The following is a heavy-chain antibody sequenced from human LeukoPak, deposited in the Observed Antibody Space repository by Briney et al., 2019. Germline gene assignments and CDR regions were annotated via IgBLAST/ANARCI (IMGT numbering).Heavy chain of an antibody. J-gene: IGHJ3*02. CDR3: ARTYYYDTSGSRGNAFDI. CDR1: GYTFTSYG. CDR2: ISPSGGST. D-gene: IGHD3-22*01. V-gene: IGHV1-46*01. Sequence: ASVKVSCKASGYTFTSYGISWVRQAPGQGLDWMALISPSGGSTSNTQKFQGRVTVTRDTSTSTVYMELSSLRSEDTAVYYCARTYYYDTSGSRGNAFDIWGQGTMVTVSS.